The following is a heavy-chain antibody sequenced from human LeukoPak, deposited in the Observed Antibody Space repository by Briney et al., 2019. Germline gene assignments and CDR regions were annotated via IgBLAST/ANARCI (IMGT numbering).Heavy chain of an antibody. D-gene: IGHD2-21*02. CDR3: ARGFQSGDSPV. V-gene: IGHV3-7*01. CDR2: IKKDGSEK. CDR1: GFSVSAYS. Sequence: GSLRLSCVPSGFSVSAYSLSWVRQAPGKGLGWVAKIKKDGSEKDYVDSVKGRFTISRDDAKGSLYLQLNSLRVEDTAVYYCARGFQSGDSPVWGQGTLVTVSS. J-gene: IGHJ4*02.